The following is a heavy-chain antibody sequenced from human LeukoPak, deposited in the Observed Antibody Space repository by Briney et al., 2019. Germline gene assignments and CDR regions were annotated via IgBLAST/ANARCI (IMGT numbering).Heavy chain of an antibody. D-gene: IGHD1-26*01. CDR2: IYYTGST. CDR3: ARRGGSGRAFDY. V-gene: IGHV4-39*01. CDR1: GASISGGTYY. Sequence: PSETLSLTCGVSGASISGGTYYWGWIRQPPGKGLEWIGRIYYTGSTYDNPSLKSRVTISVDTSKNQFSLKLSSVTAADTAVYYCARRGGSGRAFDYWGQGTLVTVSS. J-gene: IGHJ4*02.